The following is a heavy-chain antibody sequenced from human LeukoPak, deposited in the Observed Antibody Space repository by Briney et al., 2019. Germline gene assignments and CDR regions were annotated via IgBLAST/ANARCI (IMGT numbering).Heavy chain of an antibody. CDR2: INHSGST. CDR1: GGSFSGYY. V-gene: IGHV4-34*01. J-gene: IGHJ6*03. Sequence: SETLSLTCAVYGGSFSGYYWSWIRQPPGKGQEWIGEINHSGSTNYHPSLKSRVTISVDTSKNHFSLKVSSVTAADTAVYYCARTQVPAATYYYYYYMDVWGKGTTVTVSS. CDR3: ARTQVPAATYYYYYYMDV. D-gene: IGHD2-2*01.